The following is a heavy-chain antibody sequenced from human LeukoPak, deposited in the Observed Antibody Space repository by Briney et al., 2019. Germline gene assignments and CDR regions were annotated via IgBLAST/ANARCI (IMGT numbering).Heavy chain of an antibody. CDR2: IYTSGST. CDR3: ARHFYSSSSTWFDP. Sequence: SETLSLTCTVSGGSISSYYWSWIRQPPGKGLEWIGYIYTSGSTNYNPSLKSRVTISVDTSKNQFSLKLSSVTAADTAVYYCARHFYSSSSTWFDPWGQGTLVPVPS. V-gene: IGHV4-4*09. D-gene: IGHD6-6*01. CDR1: GGSISSYY. J-gene: IGHJ5*02.